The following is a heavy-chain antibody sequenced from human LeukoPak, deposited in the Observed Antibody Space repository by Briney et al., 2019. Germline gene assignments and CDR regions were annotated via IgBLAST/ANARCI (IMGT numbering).Heavy chain of an antibody. Sequence: GGSLRLSCAASGFTSSNDAMTWVRQAPGKGLEWVSVIRGSGGSTYSSDSVKGRFPISRDNSRAKLYLPMNNMRAEDTAISYCARNPKRYSSGPRAFDIWGQGTMVTVSS. CDR3: ARNPKRYSSGPRAFDI. V-gene: IGHV3-23*01. J-gene: IGHJ3*02. CDR1: GFTSSNDA. D-gene: IGHD6-19*01. CDR2: IRGSGGST.